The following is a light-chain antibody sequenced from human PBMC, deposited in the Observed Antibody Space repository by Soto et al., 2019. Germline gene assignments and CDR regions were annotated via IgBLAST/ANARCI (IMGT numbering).Light chain of an antibody. CDR2: DND. V-gene: IGLV1-51*01. J-gene: IGLJ3*02. CDR3: EAWDSSLSAGV. Sequence: QSVLTQPPSVSAAPGQKVTVSCSGSRSNIGNNYVSWYQHLPGTAPKLLIYDNDKRPSGIPDRFSASKSGTSATLGITGLQTGDEADHYCEAWDSSLSAGVFGGGTKLTVL. CDR1: RSNIGNNY.